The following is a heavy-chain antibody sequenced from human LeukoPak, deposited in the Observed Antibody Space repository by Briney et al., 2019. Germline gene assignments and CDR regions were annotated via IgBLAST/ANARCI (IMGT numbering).Heavy chain of an antibody. Sequence: GGSLRLSCAASEFIFSNYWMSWVRQGPGEGPEWVANINQGGSEKYYVDSVKGRFTISRDNAKNSLDLQMNSLRVEDTAIYYCARLVVPPGNRGWYYEHWGQGILVTVSS. CDR1: EFIFSNYW. J-gene: IGHJ4*02. CDR3: ARLVVPPGNRGWYYEH. V-gene: IGHV3-7*03. CDR2: INQGGSEK. D-gene: IGHD2-2*01.